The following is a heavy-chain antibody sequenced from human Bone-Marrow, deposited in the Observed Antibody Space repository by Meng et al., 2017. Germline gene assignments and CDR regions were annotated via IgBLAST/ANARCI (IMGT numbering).Heavy chain of an antibody. CDR1: GFYFSNAW. CDR3: TWDDKAVSDY. Sequence: EVHLVECGGDLVKPGGSLRLSCAASGFYFSNAWMSWVRQAPGKGLEWVGRIKSNTDGGTAEYAAPVTGRFTISRDDSKSTLYLQMSGLRIDDTGVYYCTWDDKAVSDYWGQGTLVTVSS. D-gene: IGHD3-9*01. J-gene: IGHJ4*02. V-gene: IGHV3-15*01. CDR2: IKSNTDGGTA.